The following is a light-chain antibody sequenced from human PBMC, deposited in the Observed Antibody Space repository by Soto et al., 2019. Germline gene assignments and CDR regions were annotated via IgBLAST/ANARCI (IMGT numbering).Light chain of an antibody. V-gene: IGKV3-15*01. CDR2: AAS. J-gene: IGKJ1*01. Sequence: EVVVTQSPATLSVSPGERATLSCRASQSVRSNLAWYQQKPGQAPRPLIYAASTRATGIPARFSGSGSGTEFTLTISSLQSDDFAVYHCQQYDNWTPTFGQGTKVEIK. CDR3: QQYDNWTPT. CDR1: QSVRSN.